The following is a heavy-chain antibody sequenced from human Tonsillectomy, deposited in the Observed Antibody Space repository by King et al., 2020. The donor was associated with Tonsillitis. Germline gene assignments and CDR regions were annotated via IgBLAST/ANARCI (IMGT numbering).Heavy chain of an antibody. V-gene: IGHV3-74*01. CDR2: IKSDGSST. CDR3: TRVRTVGFDAFDI. J-gene: IGHJ3*02. CDR1: GFTFSSYW. Sequence: VQLVESGGGLVQPGGSLRLSCAASGFTFSSYWMHWVRQAPGKGLVWVSRIKSDGSSTSYADSVKGRFTISRDNAKNTLYLQMYSLRAEDTAVYFCTRVRTVGFDAFDIWGQGTMVTVSS. D-gene: IGHD1/OR15-1a*01.